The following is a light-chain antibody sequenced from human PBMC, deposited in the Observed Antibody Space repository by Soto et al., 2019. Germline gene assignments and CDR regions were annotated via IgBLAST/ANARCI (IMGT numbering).Light chain of an antibody. V-gene: IGKV1-9*01. Sequence: IHLTQSPSSLSASVGDRVTITCRVSQVISSYLAWYQQKPGKAPKLLIYAASTLQSGVPSRFRGSGSGTDFTLTISSLQPEDFATYYCQQLNSYPSITFGQGTRLEI. CDR3: QQLNSYPSIT. CDR2: AAS. J-gene: IGKJ5*01. CDR1: QVISSY.